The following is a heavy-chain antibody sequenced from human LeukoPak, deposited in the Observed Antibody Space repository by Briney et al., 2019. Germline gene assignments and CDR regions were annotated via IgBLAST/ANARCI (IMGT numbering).Heavy chain of an antibody. CDR2: ISGSGDIT. V-gene: IGHV3-23*01. CDR3: AKDLRGPDYDFWSGTNWFDP. D-gene: IGHD3-3*01. Sequence: GGSLRLPCAASGFTFSSYAMIWVRQTPGKGLEWVSAISGSGDITYYADSVKGRFTISRDNSKNTLYLQMNSLRAEDTAVYYCAKDLRGPDYDFWSGTNWFDPWGQGTLVTVSS. J-gene: IGHJ5*02. CDR1: GFTFSSYA.